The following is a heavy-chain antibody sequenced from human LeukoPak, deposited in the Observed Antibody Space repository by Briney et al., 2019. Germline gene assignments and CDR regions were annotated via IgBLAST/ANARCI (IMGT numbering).Heavy chain of an antibody. CDR1: GFTFSSYA. D-gene: IGHD2-15*01. V-gene: IGHV3-23*01. CDR3: AKGVGYCSGGSCQQFDY. Sequence: GGSLRLSCAASGFTFSSYAMSWVRQAPGKGLEWVSGSSGSGGTTYYADSVKGRFVISRDNSQNTVYMQMNSLRAEDTAVYYCAKGVGYCSGGSCQQFDYWGQGTLVTVSS. CDR2: SSGSGGTT. J-gene: IGHJ4*02.